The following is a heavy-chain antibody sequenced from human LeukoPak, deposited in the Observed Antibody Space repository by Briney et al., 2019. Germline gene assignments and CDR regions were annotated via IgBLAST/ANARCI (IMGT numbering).Heavy chain of an antibody. CDR2: IYYSGST. V-gene: IGHV4-59*08. CDR3: ARRPLYGGNDYYYYYGMDV. Sequence: SETLSLTCTVSGGSISSYYWSWIRQPPGKGPEWIGYIYYSGSTNYNPSLKSRVTISVDTSKNQFSLKLSSVTAADTAVYYCARRPLYGGNDYYYYYGMDVWGQGTTVTVSS. CDR1: GGSISSYY. D-gene: IGHD4-23*01. J-gene: IGHJ6*02.